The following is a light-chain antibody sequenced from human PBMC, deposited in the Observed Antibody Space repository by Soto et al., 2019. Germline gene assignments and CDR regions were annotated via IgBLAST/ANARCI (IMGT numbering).Light chain of an antibody. CDR3: QTWGTGLLV. Sequence: QAVVTQSPAASASLGASVKLTCTLSSGHSSYAIAWHQQQPEKGPRYLMKLNSDGSHSKGDGIPDRFSGSSSGAERYLTISSLQSEDEAEYYCQTWGTGLLVFGGGTTLNVL. CDR1: SGHSSYA. V-gene: IGLV4-69*01. J-gene: IGLJ3*02. CDR2: LNSDGSH.